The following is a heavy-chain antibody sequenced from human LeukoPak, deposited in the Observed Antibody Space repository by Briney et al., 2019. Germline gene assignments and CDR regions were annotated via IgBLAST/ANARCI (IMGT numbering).Heavy chain of an antibody. J-gene: IGHJ4*02. CDR2: IYYTGNS. CDR1: GGSISSYY. D-gene: IGHD2-2*02. Sequence: SETLSLTRTVSGGSISSYYWSWIRQPPGKGLEWLGYIYYTGNSNYNPSLESRVTMSLDTSTNQFSLRLSSVTAADTAVYYCARRYTNSWFFDYWGQGTLVTVSS. CDR3: ARRYTNSWFFDY. V-gene: IGHV4-59*08.